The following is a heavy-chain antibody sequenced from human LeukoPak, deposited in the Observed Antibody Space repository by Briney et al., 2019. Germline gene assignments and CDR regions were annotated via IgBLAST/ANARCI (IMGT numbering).Heavy chain of an antibody. D-gene: IGHD6-19*01. Sequence: PGRPLRLSCAASGFTFSSYGMHWVRQAPGKGLEWVAVIWYDGSNKYYADSVKGRFTISRDNSKNTLYLQMNSLRAEDTAVYYCARDSVAEQAYAFGIWGQGTMVTVSS. J-gene: IGHJ3*02. V-gene: IGHV3-33*01. CDR2: IWYDGSNK. CDR3: ARDSVAEQAYAFGI. CDR1: GFTFSSYG.